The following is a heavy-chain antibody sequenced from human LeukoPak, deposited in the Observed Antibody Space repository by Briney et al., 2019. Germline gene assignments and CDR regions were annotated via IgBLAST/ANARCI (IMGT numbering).Heavy chain of an antibody. D-gene: IGHD4-11*01. J-gene: IGHJ4*02. CDR2: IKQDGSDK. V-gene: IGHV3-7*01. CDR3: ARDMTAETTGDY. Sequence: GGSLRLSCAASGFTFSSYWMSWVRQAPGKGLEWVANIKQDGSDKYYVDSVKGRFTISRDNAKNSLYLQMNTLRAEDTAVYYCARDMTAETTGDYWGQGTLVTVSS. CDR1: GFTFSSYW.